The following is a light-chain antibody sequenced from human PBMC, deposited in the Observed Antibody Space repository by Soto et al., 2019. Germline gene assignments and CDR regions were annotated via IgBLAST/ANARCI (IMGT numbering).Light chain of an antibody. CDR2: DAS. V-gene: IGKV1-5*01. CDR1: QSISSW. CDR3: QQYENYWT. J-gene: IGKJ1*01. Sequence: IHMTQSPSTLSAPALYRVTITFRASQSISSWLAWYQHKPGKAPKLLIYDASNLDSGVPSRFSGGGSGTEFSLTISNLQPDDSATYYCQQYENYWTFGQGTKVDIK.